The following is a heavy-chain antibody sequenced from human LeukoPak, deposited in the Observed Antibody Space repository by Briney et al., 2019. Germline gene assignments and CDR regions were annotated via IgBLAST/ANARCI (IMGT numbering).Heavy chain of an antibody. V-gene: IGHV5-51*01. CDR3: ARPVQYYDNSGYYWYFDY. D-gene: IGHD3-22*01. Sequence: RGESLKISCKGSGYTFTSYWIGWVRQLPGKGLESMGIIYPGDSDTRYSPSFQGQVTISVDKSISTAYLQWSSLKASDTAMYYCARPVQYYDNSGYYWYFDYWGQGTLVTVSS. CDR2: IYPGDSDT. J-gene: IGHJ4*02. CDR1: GYTFTSYW.